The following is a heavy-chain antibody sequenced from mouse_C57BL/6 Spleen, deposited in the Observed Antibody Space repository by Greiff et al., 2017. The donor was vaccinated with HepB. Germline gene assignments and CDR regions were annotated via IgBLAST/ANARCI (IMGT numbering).Heavy chain of an antibody. V-gene: IGHV5-17*01. J-gene: IGHJ1*03. CDR3: ARHDGYYQYFDV. D-gene: IGHD2-3*01. Sequence: EVKLVESGGGLVKPGGSLKLSCAASGFTFSDYGMHWVRQAPEKGLEWVAYISSGSSTIYYADTVKGRFTISRDNAKNTLFLQMTSLRSEDTAMYYCARHDGYYQYFDVWGTGTTVTVSS. CDR1: GFTFSDYG. CDR2: ISSGSSTI.